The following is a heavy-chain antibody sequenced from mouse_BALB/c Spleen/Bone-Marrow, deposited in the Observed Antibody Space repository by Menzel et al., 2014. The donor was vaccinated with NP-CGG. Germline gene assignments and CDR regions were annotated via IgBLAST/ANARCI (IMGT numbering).Heavy chain of an antibody. CDR2: FYPGNSDT. J-gene: IGHJ3*01. CDR3: TYLVKEDFAY. CDR1: GYSFTSYW. Sequence: EVQLQQSGTVLARPGASVKMSSKASGYSFTSYWMHWVKQRPGQGLEWIGAFYPGNSDTTYNQKFKGKAKLTAVTSASTAYMELSSLTNEDSAVYYCTYLVKEDFAYWGQGTLVTVSA. D-gene: IGHD2-10*02. V-gene: IGHV1-5*01.